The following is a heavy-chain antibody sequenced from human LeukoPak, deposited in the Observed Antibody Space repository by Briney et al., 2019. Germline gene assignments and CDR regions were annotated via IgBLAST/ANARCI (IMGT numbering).Heavy chain of an antibody. V-gene: IGHV4-34*01. CDR2: IYSSGAT. CDR1: GGSFSGYY. J-gene: IGHJ1*01. Sequence: SETLSLTCAVYGGSFSGYYWGWIRQPPGKGLECIGNIYSSGATYYNPSLKSRVTISIDTSKSQFSLRLSSVTAADTAVYYCVQNIPGTIEHWGQGTLVTVSS. D-gene: IGHD1-7*01. CDR3: VQNIPGTIEH.